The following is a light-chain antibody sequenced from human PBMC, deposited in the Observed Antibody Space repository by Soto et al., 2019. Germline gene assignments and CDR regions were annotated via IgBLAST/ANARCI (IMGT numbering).Light chain of an antibody. J-gene: IGKJ4*01. Sequence: EIALTQSPGTLSLSPGERATLSCRASQSVSSSYLAWYQQKPGQAPRLLIYGASSRATGIPDRFSGSGSGRDFTLTISRLEPEDFAVNYCQQYDSSPLTFGGGNKVEIK. CDR2: GAS. CDR3: QQYDSSPLT. CDR1: QSVSSSY. V-gene: IGKV3-20*01.